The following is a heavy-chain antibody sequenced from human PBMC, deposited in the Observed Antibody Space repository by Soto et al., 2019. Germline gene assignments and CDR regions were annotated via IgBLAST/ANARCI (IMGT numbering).Heavy chain of an antibody. CDR1: GFTFTSSA. D-gene: IGHD6-6*01. V-gene: IGHV1-58*01. CDR3: AAGLHSSSSLGDY. Sequence: QMQLVQSGPEVKKSGTSVKVSCKASGFTFTSSAVQWMRQARGQRLEWIGWIVVGSGNTNYAQKFQERVTITRDMSTSTAYMELSSLRSEDTAVYYCAAGLHSSSSLGDYWGQGTLVTVSS. CDR2: IVVGSGNT. J-gene: IGHJ4*02.